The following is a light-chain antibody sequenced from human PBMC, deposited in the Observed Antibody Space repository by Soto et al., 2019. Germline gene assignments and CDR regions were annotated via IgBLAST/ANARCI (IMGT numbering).Light chain of an antibody. CDR1: QRISSW. J-gene: IGKJ1*01. V-gene: IGKV1-5*01. CDR3: QEYNSYPRP. CDR2: DAS. Sequence: DIQMTQSPSTLSASVGDRVTITCRASQRISSWLAWYQQKPGKAPKLLIYDASSLESGVPSRFSGSGSGTEFTLTISSLQPDDFATYYCQEYNSYPRPFGQGTKVDI.